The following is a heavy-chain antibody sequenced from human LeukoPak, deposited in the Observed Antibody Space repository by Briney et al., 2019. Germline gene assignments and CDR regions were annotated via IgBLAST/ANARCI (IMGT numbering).Heavy chain of an antibody. V-gene: IGHV1-24*01. CDR2: FDPKDGET. CDR3: ARGDYRLYYYYMDV. CDR1: GYTLTELS. Sequence: ASVKVSCKVSGYTLTELSMHWVRQAPGKGLEWMGSFDPKDGETIYAQKFQGRVTMTRDTSISTAYMELSRLTSDDTAVYYCARGDYRLYYYYMDVWGRGTTVTISS. D-gene: IGHD4-17*01. J-gene: IGHJ6*03.